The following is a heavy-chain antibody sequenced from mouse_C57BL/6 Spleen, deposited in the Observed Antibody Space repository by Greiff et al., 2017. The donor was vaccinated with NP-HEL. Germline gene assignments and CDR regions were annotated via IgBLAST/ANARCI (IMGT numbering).Heavy chain of an antibody. J-gene: IGHJ2*01. CDR1: GFTFSSYT. Sequence: EVNVVESGGGLVKPGGSLKLSCAASGFTFSSYTMSWVRQTPEKRLEWVATISGGGGNTYYPDSVKGRFTISRDNAKNTLYLQMSSLRSEDTALYYCARHYYGSSYGFDYWGQGTTLTVSS. CDR3: ARHYYGSSYGFDY. D-gene: IGHD1-1*01. V-gene: IGHV5-9*01. CDR2: ISGGGGNT.